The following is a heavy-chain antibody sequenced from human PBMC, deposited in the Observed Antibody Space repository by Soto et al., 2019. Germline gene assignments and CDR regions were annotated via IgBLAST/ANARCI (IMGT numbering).Heavy chain of an antibody. Sequence: QVQLVQSGAEVKKPGASVKVSCKASGYTFTSYYMHWVRQAPGQGLEWMGIINPSGGSTSYAQKFQGRVTMTRDTSTSTVYMEMSSLRSEDTAVYYCARLAPVLDFWSGYYSASYYFDYWGQGTLVTVSS. CDR3: ARLAPVLDFWSGYYSASYYFDY. J-gene: IGHJ4*02. D-gene: IGHD3-3*01. CDR1: GYTFTSYY. CDR2: INPSGGST. V-gene: IGHV1-46*01.